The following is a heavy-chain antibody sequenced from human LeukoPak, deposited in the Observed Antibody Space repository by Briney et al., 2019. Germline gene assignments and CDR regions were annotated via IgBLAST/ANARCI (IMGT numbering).Heavy chain of an antibody. CDR1: GGSISSGSYY. J-gene: IGHJ4*02. Sequence: SETLSLTRTVSGGSISSGSYYWSWIRQPAGKGLEWIGRIYTSGGTNYNPSLKSRVTISVDTSKNQFSLKLSSVTAADTAVYYCARVDYYDRVDYWGQGTLVTVSS. V-gene: IGHV4-61*02. D-gene: IGHD3-22*01. CDR2: IYTSGGT. CDR3: ARVDYYDRVDY.